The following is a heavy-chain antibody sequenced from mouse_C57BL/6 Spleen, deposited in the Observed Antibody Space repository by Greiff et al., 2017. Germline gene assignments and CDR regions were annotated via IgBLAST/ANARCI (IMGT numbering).Heavy chain of an antibody. V-gene: IGHV5-9-1*02. J-gene: IGHJ2*01. Sequence: EVKLEESGEGLVKPGGSLKLSCAASGFTFSSYAMSWVRQTPEKRLEWVAYISSGGDYIYYADTVKGRFTISRDNARNTLYLQMSSLKSEDTAMYYCTREDSSGYVDYWGQGTTLTVSS. CDR1: GFTFSSYA. D-gene: IGHD3-2*02. CDR3: TREDSSGYVDY. CDR2: ISSGGDYI.